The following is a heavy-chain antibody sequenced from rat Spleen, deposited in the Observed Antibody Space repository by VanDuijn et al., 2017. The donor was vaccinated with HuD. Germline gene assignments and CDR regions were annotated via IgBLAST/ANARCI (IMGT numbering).Heavy chain of an antibody. D-gene: IGHD1-11*01. Sequence: QVQLKESGPGLVQPSQTLSLTCTVSGFSLTSYGVSWVRQPPGKGLEWMGRIQNGGSTDYNSALKSRLSISRDASKSQVLLKMSSLQTDDTAIYFCSRSYGGYSSNWFPYWGQGTLVTVSS. CDR1: GFSLTSYG. CDR3: SRSYGGYSSNWFPY. CDR2: IQNGGST. V-gene: IGHV2-15*01. J-gene: IGHJ3*01.